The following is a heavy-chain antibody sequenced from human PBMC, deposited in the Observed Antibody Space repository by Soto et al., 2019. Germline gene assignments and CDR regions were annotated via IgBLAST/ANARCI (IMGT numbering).Heavy chain of an antibody. D-gene: IGHD3-10*01. J-gene: IGHJ3*02. CDR3: ALRPRLWFWELCYAFEI. V-gene: IGHV2-5*02. Sequence: SGPTLVNPTHTLTLTCTFSGFSLSTSGVGVGWIRQPPGKALEWLALIYWDDDKRYSPSLKSRRTRTKHTSQNQLVLTLVNMDHVDTGTYYGALRPRLWFWELCYAFEIWGQGTMGTLS. CDR1: GFSLSTSGVG. CDR2: IYWDDDK.